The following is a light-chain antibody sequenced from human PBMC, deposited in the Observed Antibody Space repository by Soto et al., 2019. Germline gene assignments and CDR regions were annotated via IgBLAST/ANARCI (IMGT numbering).Light chain of an antibody. CDR2: EVS. CDR3: CSYTSSGTLYV. CDR1: SSDVGGYNY. Sequence: QSVLTQAASVSGSPGQSITISCTGTSSDVGGYNYVSWYQQHPGKAPKFLLYEVSNRPSGVSHRFSGSKSGNTASLTISGLQAEDEADYYCCSYTSSGTLYVFGTGTKLTVL. J-gene: IGLJ1*01. V-gene: IGLV2-14*01.